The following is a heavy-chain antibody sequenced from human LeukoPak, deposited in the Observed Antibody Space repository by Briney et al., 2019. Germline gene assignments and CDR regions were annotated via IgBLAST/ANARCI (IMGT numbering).Heavy chain of an antibody. V-gene: IGHV4-4*02. J-gene: IGHJ3*02. CDR1: GGSISSSNW. D-gene: IGHD6-13*01. Sequence: PSGTLSLTCAVSGGSISSSNWWSWVRQPPGKGLEWIGEIYHSGSTNYNPSLKSRVTISVDKSKNQFSLKLSSVTAADTAVYYCARDAYSSSRLSLVAFDIWGQGTMVTVSS. CDR3: ARDAYSSSRLSLVAFDI. CDR2: IYHSGST.